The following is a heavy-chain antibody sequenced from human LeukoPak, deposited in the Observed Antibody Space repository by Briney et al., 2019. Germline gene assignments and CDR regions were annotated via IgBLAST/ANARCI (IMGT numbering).Heavy chain of an antibody. V-gene: IGHV3-21*05. CDR3: ARDSSSGY. CDR1: GFTFSSYS. CDR2: ISSSSSYI. Sequence: GGSLRLSCAASGFTFSSYSMNWVRQAPGKGLEWVSYISSSSSYIYYADSVKGRFAISRDNAKNSLYLQMDSLRAEDTAVYYCARDSSSGYWGQGTLVTVSS. J-gene: IGHJ4*02. D-gene: IGHD6-19*01.